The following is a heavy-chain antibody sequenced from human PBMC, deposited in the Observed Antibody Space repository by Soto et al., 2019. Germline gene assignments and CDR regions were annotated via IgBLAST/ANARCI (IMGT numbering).Heavy chain of an antibody. J-gene: IGHJ6*02. Sequence: QVQLQESGPGLVKPSQTLSLTCSVSGGSFSSDSFIWSWVRQFPGKGLEWIGYINYSGTTYYNPSLRSRITMSVDTSKNQFSLNVSSVTAADTAVYYCARDHKWDGMDVWGQGTTVTVSS. CDR1: GGSFSSDSFI. V-gene: IGHV4-31*03. D-gene: IGHD1-26*01. CDR2: INYSGTT. CDR3: ARDHKWDGMDV.